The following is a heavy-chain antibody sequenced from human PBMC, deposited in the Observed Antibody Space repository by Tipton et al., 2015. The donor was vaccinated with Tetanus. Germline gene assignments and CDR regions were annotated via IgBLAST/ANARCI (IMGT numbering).Heavy chain of an antibody. CDR2: IYYSGGT. Sequence: TLSLTCTVSGGSVSSGNYYWSWIRQPPGKELEWIGYIYYSGGTNYNPSLKSRVTISVDTSKNQFSLRLNSVSAADTAVYYCARGAIFGVLTYRAFDIWGQGTVVTVSS. D-gene: IGHD3-3*01. CDR3: ARGAIFGVLTYRAFDI. J-gene: IGHJ3*02. V-gene: IGHV4-61*01. CDR1: GGSVSSGNYY.